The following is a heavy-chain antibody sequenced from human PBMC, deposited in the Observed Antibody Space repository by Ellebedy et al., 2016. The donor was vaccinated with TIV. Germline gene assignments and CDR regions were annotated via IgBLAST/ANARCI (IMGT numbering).Heavy chain of an antibody. CDR2: ISFDGSNK. Sequence: GESLKISCAVSGLTFTTYGMHWVRQAPAKGLTWVALISFDGSNKCYAHAVKGRFTLSSDNSQNTLYLQMNRLRAEDTAVYYCAKDVPPLGDFWSGYFHWGQGTLVTVSS. CDR1: GLTFTTYG. V-gene: IGHV3-30*18. J-gene: IGHJ4*02. D-gene: IGHD3-3*01. CDR3: AKDVPPLGDFWSGYFH.